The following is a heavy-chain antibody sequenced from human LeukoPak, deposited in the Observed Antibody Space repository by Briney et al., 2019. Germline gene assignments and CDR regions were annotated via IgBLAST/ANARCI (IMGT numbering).Heavy chain of an antibody. D-gene: IGHD2-21*02. CDR2: ISAYNGNT. CDR3: ATGGDSTRPFDY. J-gene: IGHJ4*02. Sequence: GSVKVSCKASGYTFTSYGISWVRQSPGQGLEWMGWISAYNGNTNYAQKPQGRVTMTTDTSTSTAYMELRSLRSDDTAVYYCATGGDSTRPFDYWGQGTLVTVSS. CDR1: GYTFTSYG. V-gene: IGHV1-18*04.